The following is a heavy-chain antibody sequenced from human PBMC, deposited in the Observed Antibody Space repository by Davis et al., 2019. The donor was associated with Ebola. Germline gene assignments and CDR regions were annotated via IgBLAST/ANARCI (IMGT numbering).Heavy chain of an antibody. D-gene: IGHD3-10*01. V-gene: IGHV3-23*01. CDR3: ARWDPMVRGVMTSSRGVGGMDV. Sequence: PGGSLRLSCAASGFTFSSYAMSWVRQAPGKGLEWVSAISGSGGSTYYADSVKGRFTISRDNSKNTLYLQMNSLRAEDTAVYYCARWDPMVRGVMTSSRGVGGMDVWGQGTTVTVSS. CDR2: ISGSGGST. J-gene: IGHJ6*02. CDR1: GFTFSSYA.